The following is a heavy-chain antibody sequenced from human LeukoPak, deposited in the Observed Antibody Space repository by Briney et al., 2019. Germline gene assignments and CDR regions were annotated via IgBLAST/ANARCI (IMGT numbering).Heavy chain of an antibody. Sequence: SETLSLTCTVSGGSISSGDYYWSWLRQPPGKGLEWIGYIYYSGSTYYNPSLKSRVTISVDTSKNQFSLKLSSVTAADTAVYYCARAVAADFAFDIWGQGTMVTVSS. D-gene: IGHD2-15*01. CDR1: GGSISSGDYY. V-gene: IGHV4-30-4*01. CDR3: ARAVAADFAFDI. J-gene: IGHJ3*02. CDR2: IYYSGST.